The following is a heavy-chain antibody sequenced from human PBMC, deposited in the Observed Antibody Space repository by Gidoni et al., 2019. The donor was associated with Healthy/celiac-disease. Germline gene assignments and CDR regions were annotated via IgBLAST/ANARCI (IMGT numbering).Heavy chain of an antibody. J-gene: IGHJ3*02. V-gene: IGHV1-2*04. CDR3: ARDSVYGDYGGSGAFDI. CDR2: INPNSGGT. Sequence: QVQLVQSGAEVKKPGASVKVSCKASGYTFTGYYMHWVRQAPGQGLEWMGWINPNSGGTNYAQKFQGWVTMTRDTSISTAYMELSRLRSDDTAVYYCARDSVYGDYGGSGAFDIWGQGTMVTVSS. CDR1: GYTFTGYY. D-gene: IGHD4-17*01.